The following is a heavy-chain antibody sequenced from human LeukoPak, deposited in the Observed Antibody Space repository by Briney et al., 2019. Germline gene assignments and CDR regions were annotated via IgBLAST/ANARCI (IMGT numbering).Heavy chain of an antibody. CDR3: ARDYSYGSGSYLK. J-gene: IGHJ4*02. CDR1: GFTFTNYW. D-gene: IGHD3-10*01. CDR2: IKPDGSEK. Sequence: GSLRLSCAASGFTFTNYWMSWVRQAPGKGLEWVANIKPDGSEKYYVDSVKGRFTIPRDNAKNSLYLQMNSLRAEDTAVYYCARDYSYGSGSYLKWGQGTLVTVSS. V-gene: IGHV3-7*01.